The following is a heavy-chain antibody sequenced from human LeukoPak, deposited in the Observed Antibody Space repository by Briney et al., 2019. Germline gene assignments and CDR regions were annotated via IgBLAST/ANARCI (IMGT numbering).Heavy chain of an antibody. D-gene: IGHD1-26*01. V-gene: IGHV3-48*03. Sequence: GESLRLSCTASGFTFSTYEMNWVRQAPGEGLEWVSYMSGSGNTIFYADSVKGRFTISRDNAKNSLYLQMNSLRAEDTAVYYCARDFAVKWGANYFDHWGQGTLVTVSS. CDR3: ARDFAVKWGANYFDH. CDR2: MSGSGNTI. CDR1: GFTFSTYE. J-gene: IGHJ4*02.